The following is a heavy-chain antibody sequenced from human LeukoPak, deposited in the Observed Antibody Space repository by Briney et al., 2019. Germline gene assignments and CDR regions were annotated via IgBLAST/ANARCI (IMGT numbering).Heavy chain of an antibody. CDR3: ARWQGPGPLGYCSGGSCYDSWFDP. V-gene: IGHV4-59*01. CDR2: IYYSGST. Sequence: PSETLSLTCTVSGGSISSYYWSWIRQPPGKGLEWIGYIYYSGSTNYNPSLKSRVTISVDASKNQFSLKLSSVTAADTAVYYCARWQGPGPLGYCSGGSCYDSWFDPWGQGTLVTVSS. D-gene: IGHD2-15*01. J-gene: IGHJ5*02. CDR1: GGSISSYY.